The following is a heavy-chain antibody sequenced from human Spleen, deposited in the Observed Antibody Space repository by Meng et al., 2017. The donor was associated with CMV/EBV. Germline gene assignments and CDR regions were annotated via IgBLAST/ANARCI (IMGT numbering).Heavy chain of an antibody. D-gene: IGHD3-22*01. V-gene: IGHV3-66*02. J-gene: IGHJ4*02. CDR3: ARETSYYYDSSGYYGPGY. CDR2: IYSGDST. Sequence: GGSLRLSCAASGFTVTNNYMSWVRQAPGKGLEWVSVIYSGDSTYYADSVKGRFTISRDNSKNTLYLQMNSLRAEDTAVYYCARETSYYYDSSGYYGPGYWGQGTLVTVSS. CDR1: GFTVTNNY.